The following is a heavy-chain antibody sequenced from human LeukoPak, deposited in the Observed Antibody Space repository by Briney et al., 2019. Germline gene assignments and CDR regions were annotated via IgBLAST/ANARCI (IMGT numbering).Heavy chain of an antibody. CDR3: ARDGPDSSGYYFDY. CDR2: ISYDGSNK. D-gene: IGHD3-22*01. J-gene: IGHJ4*02. V-gene: IGHV3-30-3*01. Sequence: PGGSLRLSCAASGFTFSSYAMSWVRQAPGKGLEWVAVISYDGSNKYYADSVKGRFTISRDNSKNTLYLQMNSLRAEDTAVYYCARDGPDSSGYYFDYWGQGTLVTVSS. CDR1: GFTFSSYA.